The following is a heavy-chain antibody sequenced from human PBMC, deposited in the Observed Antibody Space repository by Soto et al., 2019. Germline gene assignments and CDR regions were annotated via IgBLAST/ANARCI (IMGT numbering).Heavy chain of an antibody. J-gene: IGHJ3*02. Sequence: PGGSLRLSCAASGFTFSSYGMNWVRQAPGKGLEWVSYISSSGSTISYADSVKGRFTISRDNSKNTLYLQMNSLRAEDTAVYYCASMGYCSSTSCSKNAFDIWGQGTMVTVSS. CDR3: ASMGYCSSTSCSKNAFDI. V-gene: IGHV3-48*01. D-gene: IGHD2-2*01. CDR2: ISSSGSTI. CDR1: GFTFSSYG.